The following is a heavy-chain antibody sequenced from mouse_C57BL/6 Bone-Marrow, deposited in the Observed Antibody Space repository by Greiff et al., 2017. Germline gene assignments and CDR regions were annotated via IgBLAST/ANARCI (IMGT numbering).Heavy chain of an antibody. Sequence: VKLQQPGAELVKPGASVKMSCKASGYTFTSYWITWVKQRPGQGLEWIGDIYPGSGSTNYNEKFKSKATLTVDTSSSTAYMQLSSLTSEDSAVYYCAKIYYGYFYAMDYWGQGTSVTVSS. CDR1: GYTFTSYW. CDR3: AKIYYGYFYAMDY. J-gene: IGHJ4*01. V-gene: IGHV1-55*01. CDR2: IYPGSGST. D-gene: IGHD2-2*01.